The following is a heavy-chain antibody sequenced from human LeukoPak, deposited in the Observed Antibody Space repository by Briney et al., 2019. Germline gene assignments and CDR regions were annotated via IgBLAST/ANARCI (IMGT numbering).Heavy chain of an antibody. V-gene: IGHV3-23*01. CDR1: GFTFSSYG. Sequence: GGSLRLSCAASGFTFSSYGMHWVRQAPGKGLEWVSAISGSGGSTYYADSVKGRFTISRDNSKNTLYLQMNGLRAEDTAVYYCAKTVTYGSGSYYSSFDYWGQGTLVTVSS. CDR3: AKTVTYGSGSYYSSFDY. J-gene: IGHJ4*02. CDR2: ISGSGGST. D-gene: IGHD3-10*01.